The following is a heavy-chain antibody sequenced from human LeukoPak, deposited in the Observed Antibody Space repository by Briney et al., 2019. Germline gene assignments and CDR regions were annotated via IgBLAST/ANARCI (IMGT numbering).Heavy chain of an antibody. J-gene: IGHJ4*02. CDR1: GGTFSSYA. CDR2: IIPILGIA. CDR3: ARDIGITGTTGGIDY. D-gene: IGHD1-20*01. Sequence: SVKVSCKASGGTFSSYAISWVRQAPGQGLEWMGRIIPILGIANYAQKFQGRVTITADKSTSTAYMELSSLRSEDTAVYYCARDIGITGTTGGIDYWGQGTLVTVSS. V-gene: IGHV1-69*04.